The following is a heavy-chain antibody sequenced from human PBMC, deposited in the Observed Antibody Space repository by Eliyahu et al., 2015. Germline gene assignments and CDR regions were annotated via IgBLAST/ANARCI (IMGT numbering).Heavy chain of an antibody. CDR3: AITLSVVITPDY. CDR1: GFTFSSYA. D-gene: IGHD3-22*01. J-gene: IGHJ4*02. Sequence: EVQLLESGGGLVQPGGSLRLSCAASGFTFSSYAMSWVRQAPGKGLEWVSAISGSGGSTYYADSVKGRFTISRDNSKNTLYLQMNSLRAEDTAVYYCAITLSVVITPDYWGQGTLVTVSS. CDR2: ISGSGGST. V-gene: IGHV3-23*01.